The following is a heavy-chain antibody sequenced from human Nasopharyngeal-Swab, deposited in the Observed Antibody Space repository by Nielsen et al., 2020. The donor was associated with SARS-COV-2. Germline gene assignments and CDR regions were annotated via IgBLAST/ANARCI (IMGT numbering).Heavy chain of an antibody. J-gene: IGHJ4*02. CDR1: GYIFTSYW. D-gene: IGHD1-26*01. V-gene: IGHV5-51*01. Sequence: NVSCKGSGYIFTSYWIGWVRQMPGKGLEWMGIIYPADSDSRYSLSFQGQVSISVDKSISTAYLQWNTLKASDTAIYYCVRRAFSASYFYFDYWGPGTLVTVSS. CDR2: IYPADSDS. CDR3: VRRAFSASYFYFDY.